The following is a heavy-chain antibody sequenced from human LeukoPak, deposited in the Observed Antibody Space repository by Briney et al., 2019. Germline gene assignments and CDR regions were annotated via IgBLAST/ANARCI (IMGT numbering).Heavy chain of an antibody. CDR1: GGSISSSSFY. D-gene: IGHD1-26*01. Sequence: SETLSLTCTVSGGSISSSSFYWGWIRQPPGKGLEWIGYIYYSGSTNYNPSLKSRVTISVDTSKNQFSLKLSSVTAADTAVYYCARYWELPYYFDYWGQGTLVTVSS. CDR2: IYYSGST. J-gene: IGHJ4*02. V-gene: IGHV4-61*05. CDR3: ARYWELPYYFDY.